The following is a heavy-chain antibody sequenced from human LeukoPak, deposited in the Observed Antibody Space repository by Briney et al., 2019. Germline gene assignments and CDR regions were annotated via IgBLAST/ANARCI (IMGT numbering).Heavy chain of an antibody. CDR1: GGSISSYY. V-gene: IGHV4-59*08. CDR3: ANTLEETAAGYYFDY. Sequence: PSETLSLTCTVSGGSISSYYWSWIRQPPGKGLEWIGYIYYSGSTNYNPSLKSRVTISVDTSKNQFSLKLNSVTAADTAVYYCANTLEETAAGYYFDYWGQGTLVTVSS. D-gene: IGHD6-13*01. J-gene: IGHJ4*02. CDR2: IYYSGST.